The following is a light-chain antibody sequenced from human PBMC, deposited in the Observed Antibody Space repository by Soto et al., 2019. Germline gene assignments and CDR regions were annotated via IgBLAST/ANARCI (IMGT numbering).Light chain of an antibody. Sequence: EIVMTQSPATLSVSPGERATLSCRASQGVTTNLAWYQQKPGQAPRLLIYGASTRATGIPARFSGSGSGTEFTLSISSLQSEDFAVYYCQHYKTWPLTFGGGTKVEIK. CDR2: GAS. CDR3: QHYKTWPLT. V-gene: IGKV3-15*01. CDR1: QGVTTN. J-gene: IGKJ4*01.